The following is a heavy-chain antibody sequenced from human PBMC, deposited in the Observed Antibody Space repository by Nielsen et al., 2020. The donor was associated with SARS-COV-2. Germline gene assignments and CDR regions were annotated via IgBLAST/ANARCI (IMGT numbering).Heavy chain of an antibody. V-gene: IGHV1-46*01. CDR3: ARSGGIAARPGKDWFDP. J-gene: IGHJ5*02. D-gene: IGHD6-6*01. CDR2: INPSGGST. Sequence: ASVKVSCKASGYTFTSYYMHWVRQAPGQGLEWMGIINPSGGSTSYAQKFQGRVTMTRDTSTSTVYMELSSLRSEDTAVYYCARSGGIAARPGKDWFDPWGQGTLVTVSS. CDR1: GYTFTSYY.